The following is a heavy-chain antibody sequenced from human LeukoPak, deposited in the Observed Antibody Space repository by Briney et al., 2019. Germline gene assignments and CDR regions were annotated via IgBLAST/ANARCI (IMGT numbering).Heavy chain of an antibody. CDR1: GGTFSSYA. Sequence: ASVKVSCKASGGTFSSYAISWVRQAPGQGLEWMGGIIPIFGTANYAQKFQGRVTITTDESTSTAYMELSSLRSEDTAVYYRARVVTQQMWDWLDPWGQGTLVTVSS. D-gene: IGHD1-26*01. CDR3: ARVVTQQMWDWLDP. V-gene: IGHV1-69*05. J-gene: IGHJ5*02. CDR2: IIPIFGTA.